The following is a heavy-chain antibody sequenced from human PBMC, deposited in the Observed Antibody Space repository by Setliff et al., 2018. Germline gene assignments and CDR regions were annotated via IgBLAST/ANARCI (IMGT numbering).Heavy chain of an antibody. D-gene: IGHD6-13*01. CDR3: AAAPAGSDVFDM. J-gene: IGHJ3*02. CDR1: GFTFSGFA. CDR2: IRSKSDSYAT. Sequence: SLRLSCAASGFTFSGFAMYWVRQASGKGLEWVGRIRSKSDSYATIYAASVRGRFTIYRDDSKNTAYLQMNSLKTEDTAVYYCAAAPAGSDVFDMWGQGTMVTVSS. V-gene: IGHV3-73*01.